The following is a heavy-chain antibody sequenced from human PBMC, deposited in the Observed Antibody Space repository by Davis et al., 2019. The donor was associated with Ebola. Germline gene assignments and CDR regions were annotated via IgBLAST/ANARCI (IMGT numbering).Heavy chain of an antibody. V-gene: IGHV1-18*01. CDR2: ISAYNGNT. J-gene: IGHJ5*01. Sequence: ASVKVSCKASSYTFTSYGISWVRQAPGQGLEWMGWISAYNGNTNYAQKLQGRATMTTDTSRSTAYMELRSLGSDDTAVYYCAREAGATTRIYDSWGQGTLVTVSS. D-gene: IGHD1-26*01. CDR3: AREAGATTRIYDS. CDR1: SYTFTSYG.